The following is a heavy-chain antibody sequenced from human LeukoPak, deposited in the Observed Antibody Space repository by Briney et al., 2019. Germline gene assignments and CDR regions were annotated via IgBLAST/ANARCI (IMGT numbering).Heavy chain of an antibody. J-gene: IGHJ4*02. V-gene: IGHV3-7*01. CDR3: ARGLDCRSTSCYLDT. Sequence: GGSLRLSCAASGFTFSSSWMSWVRQRPGKGLEWVANIKQDGSDIYYVDSVKGRFTISRDNARDSLYLQMNSLGAEDTAVYYCARGLDCRSTSCYLDTWGQGTLVTVSS. D-gene: IGHD2-2*01. CDR1: GFTFSSSW. CDR2: IKQDGSDI.